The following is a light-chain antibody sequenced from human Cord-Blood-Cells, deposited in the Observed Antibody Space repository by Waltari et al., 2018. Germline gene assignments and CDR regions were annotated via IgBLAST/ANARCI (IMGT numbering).Light chain of an antibody. V-gene: IGLV2-14*01. Sequence: QSALTQPASVSGSPGQSITISCTGTSSDVGGYNYVSWYQQHPGKAPKLMIYDVSKRPSGVSNRFSGSNSGTTASLTISGLQAEDEADYSCSSYTSSSTRVFGGGTKLTVL. CDR3: SSYTSSSTRV. J-gene: IGLJ3*02. CDR1: SSDVGGYNY. CDR2: DVS.